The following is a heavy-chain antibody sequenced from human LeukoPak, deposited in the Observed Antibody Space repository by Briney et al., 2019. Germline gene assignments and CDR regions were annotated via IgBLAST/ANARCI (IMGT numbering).Heavy chain of an antibody. D-gene: IGHD3-9*01. V-gene: IGHV4-31*03. Sequence: PSETLSLTCTVSGGSISSGGYYWSWIRQHPGKGLEWIGYIYYSGSTYYDPSPKSRVTISVDTSKNQFSLKLSSVTAADTAVYYCARALLHFDILTGYHNQAYGMDVWGQGTTVTVSS. CDR2: IYYSGST. CDR1: GGSISSGGYY. CDR3: ARALLHFDILTGYHNQAYGMDV. J-gene: IGHJ6*02.